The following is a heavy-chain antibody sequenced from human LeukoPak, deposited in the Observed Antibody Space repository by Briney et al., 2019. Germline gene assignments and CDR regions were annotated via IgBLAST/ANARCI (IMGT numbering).Heavy chain of an antibody. CDR3: ARRDDYPHYFDY. V-gene: IGHV4-39*07. CDR1: GGSISSYY. CDR2: IYYSGST. D-gene: IGHD5-24*01. J-gene: IGHJ4*02. Sequence: SETLSLTCTVSGGSISSYYWGWIRQPPGKGLEWIGSIYYSGSTYYNPSLKSRVTISVDTSKNQFSLKLSSVTAADTAVYYCARRDDYPHYFDYWGQGTLVTVSS.